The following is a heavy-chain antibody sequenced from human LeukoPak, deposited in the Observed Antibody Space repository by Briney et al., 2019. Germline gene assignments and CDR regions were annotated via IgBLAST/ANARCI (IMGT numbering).Heavy chain of an antibody. J-gene: IGHJ5*02. CDR3: AGVGGAKGYNWFDP. D-gene: IGHD3-10*01. V-gene: IGHV3-53*04. Sequence: GGSLRLSCAASGLTVSSNYMSWVRQAPGKGLEWVSVIYSGGSTYYADSVKGRFTISRHNSKNTLYLQMNSLRAEDTAVYYCAGVGGAKGYNWFDPWGQGTLVTVSS. CDR1: GLTVSSNY. CDR2: IYSGGST.